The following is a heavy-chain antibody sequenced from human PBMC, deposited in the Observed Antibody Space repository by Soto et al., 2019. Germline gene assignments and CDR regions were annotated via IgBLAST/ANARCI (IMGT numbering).Heavy chain of an antibody. V-gene: IGHV4-61*08. Sequence: PSETLSLTCTVSGVSISSGGYYWSWIRQHPGKGLEWIGYIYYSGSTHYDPSLKSRVSISMDAAKKQFSLNMNSVTAADTAVYYCLMGPGGYWGPGTLVTVSS. D-gene: IGHD3-16*01. J-gene: IGHJ4*02. CDR2: IYYSGST. CDR3: LMGPGGY. CDR1: GVSISSGGYY.